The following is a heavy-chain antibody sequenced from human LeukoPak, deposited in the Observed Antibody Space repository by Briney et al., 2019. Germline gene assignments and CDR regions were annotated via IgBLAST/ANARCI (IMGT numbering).Heavy chain of an antibody. Sequence: ASVKVSCKASGGTFSSYAISWVRQAPGQGLEWMGRIIPIFGTANYAQKFQERVTITRDMSTSTAYMELSSLRSEDTAVYYCAADIRGAGYWGQGTLVTVSS. D-gene: IGHD3-10*01. CDR1: GGTFSSYA. J-gene: IGHJ4*02. V-gene: IGHV1-69*05. CDR2: IIPIFGTA. CDR3: AADIRGAGY.